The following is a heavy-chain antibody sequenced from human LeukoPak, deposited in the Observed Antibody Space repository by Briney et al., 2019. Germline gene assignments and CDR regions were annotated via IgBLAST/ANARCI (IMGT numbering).Heavy chain of an antibody. Sequence: SVKASCKASGGTFSSYAISWVRQAPGQGLEWMGRIIPILGIANYAQKFQGRVTITADKSTSTAYMELSSLRSEDTAVYYCARGSPARTYDDYWGQGTLVTVSS. CDR3: ARGSPARTYDDY. V-gene: IGHV1-69*04. CDR2: IIPILGIA. J-gene: IGHJ4*02. D-gene: IGHD1-26*01. CDR1: GGTFSSYA.